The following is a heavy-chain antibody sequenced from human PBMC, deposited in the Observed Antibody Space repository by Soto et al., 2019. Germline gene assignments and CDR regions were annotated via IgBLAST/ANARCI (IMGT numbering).Heavy chain of an antibody. J-gene: IGHJ5*02. CDR2: INPNSGGT. CDR1: GYTFTGYY. Sequence: ASVKVSCKASGYTFTGYYMHWVRQAPGQGLEWMGWINPNSGGTNYAQKFQGWVTMTRDTSISTAYMELSRLRSDDTAVYYCARSGYDILTGYPNWFDPWGQGTLVTVSS. V-gene: IGHV1-2*04. CDR3: ARSGYDILTGYPNWFDP. D-gene: IGHD3-9*01.